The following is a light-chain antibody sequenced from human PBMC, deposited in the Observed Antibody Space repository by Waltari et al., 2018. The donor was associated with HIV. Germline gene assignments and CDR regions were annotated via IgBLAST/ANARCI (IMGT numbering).Light chain of an antibody. J-gene: IGLJ2*01. Sequence: QSVLTQPPSVSGAPGQRVTLSCTGSDSNIGTHAVHWYQQPPGTAPQPLIYKNNNRPSGGPDRFSASKSGTSASLAITGLQPEDETDYYCQSYDSSLSASVFGGGTKLTVL. V-gene: IGLV1-40*01. CDR3: QSYDSSLSASV. CDR1: DSNIGTHA. CDR2: KNN.